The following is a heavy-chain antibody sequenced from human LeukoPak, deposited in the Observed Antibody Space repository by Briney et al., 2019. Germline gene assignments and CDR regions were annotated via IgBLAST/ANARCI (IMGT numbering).Heavy chain of an antibody. CDR2: FDPEDGET. CDR1: GYTLTELS. D-gene: IGHD6-13*01. Sequence: ASVKVSCKVSGYTLTELSMHWVRQAPGKGLEWMGGFDPEDGETIYAQKFQGRVTMTEDTSTDTAYMELSSLRSEDTAVYYCATGESSSHYYYCGMDVWGQGTTVTVSS. V-gene: IGHV1-24*01. J-gene: IGHJ6*02. CDR3: ATGESSSHYYYCGMDV.